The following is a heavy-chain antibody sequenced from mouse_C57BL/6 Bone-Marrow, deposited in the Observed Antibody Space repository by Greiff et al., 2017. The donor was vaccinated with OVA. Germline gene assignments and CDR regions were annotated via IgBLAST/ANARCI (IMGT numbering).Heavy chain of an antibody. CDR2: IYPGNSDT. Sequence: VHVKQSGTVLARPGASVKMSCKTSGYTFTSYWMHWVKQRPGQGLEWIGAIYPGNSDTSYNQKFKGKAKLTAVTSASTAYMELSSLTNEDSAVYYCTRLIYYGNYGFAYWGQGTLVTVSA. J-gene: IGHJ3*01. V-gene: IGHV1-5*01. CDR3: TRLIYYGNYGFAY. CDR1: GYTFTSYW. D-gene: IGHD2-1*01.